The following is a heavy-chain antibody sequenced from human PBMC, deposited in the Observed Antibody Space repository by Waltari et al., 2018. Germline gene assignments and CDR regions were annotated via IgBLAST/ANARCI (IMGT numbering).Heavy chain of an antibody. Sequence: QVQLQQWGAGLLKPSETLSLNCGVYGGSFSGDYWGWIRQPPGKGLEWIGEVDQGGSATYHPSLKSRVTMSVDTSSNQFSLKMISVTAADTAVYYCARGNGGYSDWGPGALVAVSS. V-gene: IGHV4-34*02. D-gene: IGHD1-26*01. CDR3: ARGNGGYSD. CDR1: GGSFSGDY. CDR2: VDQGGSA. J-gene: IGHJ4*02.